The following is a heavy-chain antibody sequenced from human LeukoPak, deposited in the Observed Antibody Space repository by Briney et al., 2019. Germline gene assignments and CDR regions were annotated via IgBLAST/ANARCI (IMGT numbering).Heavy chain of an antibody. V-gene: IGHV1-18*01. D-gene: IGHD1-7*01. J-gene: IGHJ4*02. CDR3: ARQVRTTEYFDY. CDR1: GYTFTSYG. Sequence: ASVKVSCKASGYTFTSYGISWVRQAPGQGLEWMGWISAYDGNTNYAQKLQGRVTMTTDTSTSTAYMELRSLRSDDTAVYYCARQVRTTEYFDYWGQGTLVTVSS. CDR2: ISAYDGNT.